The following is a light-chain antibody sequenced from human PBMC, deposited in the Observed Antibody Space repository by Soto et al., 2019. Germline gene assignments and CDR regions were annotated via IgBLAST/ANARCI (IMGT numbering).Light chain of an antibody. CDR3: QTWGTGIQV. J-gene: IGLJ3*02. CDR2: VNSDVSH. CDR1: SGHSNYA. Sequence: QPVLTQSPSASASLGASVKLTCTLSSGHSNYAIAWHQQQPEKVPRYLMKVNSDVSHSKGDGIPDRFSGSSSGAERYLTISSLQSGDEDDYYCQTWGTGIQVFGGGTKLTVL. V-gene: IGLV4-69*01.